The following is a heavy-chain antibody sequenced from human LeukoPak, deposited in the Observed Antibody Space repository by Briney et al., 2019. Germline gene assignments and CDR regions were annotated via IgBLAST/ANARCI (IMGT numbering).Heavy chain of an antibody. J-gene: IGHJ6*02. D-gene: IGHD2-2*01. V-gene: IGHV3-30-3*01. CDR3: ARDSDIVVVPAAYYYYYGMDV. CDR2: ISYDGSNK. CDR1: GFTFSSYA. Sequence: GGSLRLSCAASGFTFSSYAMHWVRQAPGKGLEWVAVISYDGSNKYYADSVKGRFTISRDNSKNTLYLQMNSLRAEDTAVYYCARDSDIVVVPAAYYYYYGMDVWGQGTTVTVSS.